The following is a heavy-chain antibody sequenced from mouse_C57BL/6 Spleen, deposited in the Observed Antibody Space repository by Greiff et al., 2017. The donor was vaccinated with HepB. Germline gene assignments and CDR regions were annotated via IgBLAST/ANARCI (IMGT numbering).Heavy chain of an antibody. Sequence: EVQVVESGGDLVKPGGSLKLSCAASGFTFSSYGMSWVRQTPDKRLEWVATISSGGSYTYYPDSVKGRFTISRDNAKNTLYLQMSSLKSEDTAMYYCARPMSTTRVYYAMDYCGQGTSVTVSS. D-gene: IGHD2-4*01. CDR1: GFTFSSYG. CDR3: ARPMSTTRVYYAMDY. J-gene: IGHJ4*01. CDR2: ISSGGSYT. V-gene: IGHV5-6*01.